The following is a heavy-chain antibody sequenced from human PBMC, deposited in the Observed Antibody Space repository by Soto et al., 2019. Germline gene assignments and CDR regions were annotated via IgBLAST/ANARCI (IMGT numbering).Heavy chain of an antibody. CDR2: IAYDGSNK. CDR1: GFTFSTYG. J-gene: IGHJ3*01. D-gene: IGHD6-6*01. V-gene: IGHV3-30*18. Sequence: QVQLVESGGGVVQPGRSLRLSCAASGFTFSTYGMHWVRQAPGKGLEWAALIAYDGSNKYYADSVKGRFTISRDNSKNTLYLQMNSLRAEDTAVYYCAKGAYDYGTSSLAFDFWGQGTMVTVSS. CDR3: AKGAYDYGTSSLAFDF.